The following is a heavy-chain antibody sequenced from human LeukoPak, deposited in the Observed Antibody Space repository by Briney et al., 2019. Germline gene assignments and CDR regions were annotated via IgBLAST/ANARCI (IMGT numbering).Heavy chain of an antibody. Sequence: GGSLRLSCAASGFTFSSYAMHWVRQAPGKGLEWVAVISYDGSNKYYADSVKGRLTISRDNSKNTLYLQMNSLRAEDTAVYYCARGTGVVPAAFAEYFQHWGQGTLVTVSS. CDR1: GFTFSSYA. V-gene: IGHV3-30-3*01. D-gene: IGHD2-2*01. CDR3: ARGTGVVPAAFAEYFQH. CDR2: ISYDGSNK. J-gene: IGHJ1*01.